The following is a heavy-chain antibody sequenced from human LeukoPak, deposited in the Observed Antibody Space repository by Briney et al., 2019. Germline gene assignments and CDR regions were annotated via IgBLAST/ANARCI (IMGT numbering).Heavy chain of an antibody. Sequence: SETLSLTCTVSGGSISSSSYYWGWIRQPPGKGLEWIGSMYHSGSTYYNPSLKSRVTISVDTSKNQFSLKLSSVTAADTAVYYCARDGGSGIFTSGSFDYWGQGTLVTVSS. CDR2: MYHSGST. J-gene: IGHJ4*02. CDR1: GGSISSSSYY. V-gene: IGHV4-39*07. CDR3: ARDGGSGIFTSGSFDY. D-gene: IGHD3-10*01.